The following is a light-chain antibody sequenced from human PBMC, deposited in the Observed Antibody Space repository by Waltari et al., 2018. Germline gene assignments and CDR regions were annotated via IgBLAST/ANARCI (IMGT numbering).Light chain of an antibody. CDR2: GAS. V-gene: IGKV3-15*01. CDR1: QSVSSN. J-gene: IGKJ1*01. Sequence: EIVLTQSPATLSVSPGERATLSCRASQSVSSNLAWYQQKPGQAPRLLIYGASTRATGIPARCSGSGSGTEFTLTISSRQSEDVAVYYCQQYNNWRPVTFGQGTKVEIK. CDR3: QQYNNWRPVT.